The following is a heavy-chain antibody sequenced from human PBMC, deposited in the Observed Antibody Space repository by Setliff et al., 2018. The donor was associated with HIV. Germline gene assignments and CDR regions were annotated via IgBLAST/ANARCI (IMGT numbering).Heavy chain of an antibody. CDR2: IHHSGST. D-gene: IGHD5-18*01. CDR3: ARDLGSAYSYAQGRFDP. J-gene: IGHJ5*02. V-gene: IGHV4-38-2*02. CDR1: GYSITSGYY. Sequence: SETLSLTCTVSGYSITSGYYWGWIRQPPGKGLEWIGSIHHSGSTYYNPSLKSRVTISVDTSKNQFSLKLSSVTAADTAVYYCARDLGSAYSYAQGRFDPWGQGTLVTAPQ.